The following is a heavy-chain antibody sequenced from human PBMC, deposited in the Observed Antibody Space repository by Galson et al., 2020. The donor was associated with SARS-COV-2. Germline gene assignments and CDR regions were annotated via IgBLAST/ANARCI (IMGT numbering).Heavy chain of an antibody. V-gene: IGHV4-31*03. CDR1: GGSISSGGYY. CDR3: ARDYRFWSGYSRRGYYAFDI. J-gene: IGHJ3*02. Sequence: SETLSLTCTVSGGSISSGGYYWSWIRQHPGKGLEWIGYIYYSGSTYYNPSLKSRVTISVDTSKNQFSLKLSSVTAADTAVYYCARDYRFWSGYSRRGYYAFDIWGQGTMVTVS. CDR2: IYYSGST. D-gene: IGHD3-3*01.